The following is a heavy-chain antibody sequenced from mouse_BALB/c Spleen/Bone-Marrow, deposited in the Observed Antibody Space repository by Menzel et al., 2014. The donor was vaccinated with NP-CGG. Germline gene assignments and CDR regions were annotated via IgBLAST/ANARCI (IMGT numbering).Heavy chain of an antibody. CDR2: ISSGSSTI. Sequence: EVKVVESGGGLVQPGGSRKLSCAASGLTFSSFGMHWVRQAPEKGLEWVAYISSGSSTIYYADTVKGRFTISRDNPKNTLFLQMTSLRSEDTAMYYCTRKGALITHYYAMDYWGQGTSVTVSS. J-gene: IGHJ4*01. CDR1: GLTFSSFG. CDR3: TRKGALITHYYAMDY. D-gene: IGHD2-4*01. V-gene: IGHV5-17*02.